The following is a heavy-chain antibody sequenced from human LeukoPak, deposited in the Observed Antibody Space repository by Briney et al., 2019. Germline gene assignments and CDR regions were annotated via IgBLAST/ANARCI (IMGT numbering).Heavy chain of an antibody. Sequence: GGSLRLSCAASGFTFSSYAMSWVRQAPGKGLEWVSAISGSGGSTYYADSVKGRFTISRDNSKNTLYLQMNSLKAEDTAVYYCAKVKGGRPYGMDVWGQGTTVTVSS. CDR2: ISGSGGST. J-gene: IGHJ6*02. V-gene: IGHV3-23*01. CDR1: GFTFSSYA. D-gene: IGHD1-26*01. CDR3: AKVKGGRPYGMDV.